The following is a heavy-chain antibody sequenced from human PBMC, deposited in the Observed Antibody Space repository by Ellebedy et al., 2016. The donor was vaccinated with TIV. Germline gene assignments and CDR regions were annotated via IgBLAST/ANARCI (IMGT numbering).Heavy chain of an antibody. CDR2: INPNSGGT. CDR1: GYTFTSYY. CDR3: ARGLAVAGTSHY. J-gene: IGHJ4*02. V-gene: IGHV1-2*02. D-gene: IGHD6-19*01. Sequence: ASEKVSCKASGYTFTSYYMHWVRQAPGQGLEWMGWINPNSGGTTYAQKFQGRVTMTRDTSISTAYMELSRLRSDDTAVYYCARGLAVAGTSHYWGQGTLVTVSS.